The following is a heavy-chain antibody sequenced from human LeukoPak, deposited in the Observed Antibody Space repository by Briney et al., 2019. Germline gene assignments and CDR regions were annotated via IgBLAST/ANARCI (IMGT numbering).Heavy chain of an antibody. D-gene: IGHD6-19*01. J-gene: IGHJ4*02. CDR1: GGSISSYY. V-gene: IGHV4-4*09. Sequence: PSETLSLTCTVSGGSISSYYWSWIRQPPGKGLEWIGYIYTSGSTNYNPSLKSRVTISVDTSKNQFSLKLSSVTAADTAVYYCARAGSSGWYYYWGQGTLVTVSS. CDR2: IYTSGST. CDR3: ARAGSSGWYYY.